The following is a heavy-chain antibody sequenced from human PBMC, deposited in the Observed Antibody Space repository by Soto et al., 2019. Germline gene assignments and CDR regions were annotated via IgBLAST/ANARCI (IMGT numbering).Heavy chain of an antibody. CDR3: ARGIDRKYGVDV. D-gene: IGHD2-21*01. CDR2: INTDGSTT. CDR1: EFTFNNYW. V-gene: IGHV3-74*01. J-gene: IGHJ6*04. Sequence: EVQLVESGGGLVQPGGSLRLSCAASEFTFNNYWMHWVRQVPGKGLEWVSRINTDGSTTNYADSVMGRFTISRDNADNTVYLQMISLSAKDTAVYDCARGIDRKYGVDVWGEWATVTVSS.